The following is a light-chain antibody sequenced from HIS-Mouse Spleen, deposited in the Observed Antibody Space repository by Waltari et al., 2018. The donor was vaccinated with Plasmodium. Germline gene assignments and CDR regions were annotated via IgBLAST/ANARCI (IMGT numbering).Light chain of an antibody. V-gene: IGKV3-11*01. CDR1: QSVSSY. CDR3: QQRSNWPPGYT. CDR2: DAS. Sequence: EIVLTQSPATLSLSPGERATLSCRASQSVSSYLAWYQQKHGQAHRLLIYDASNRATGIPARFSGSGSGTDFTLTISSLEPEDFAVYYCQQRSNWPPGYTFGQGTKLEIK. J-gene: IGKJ2*01.